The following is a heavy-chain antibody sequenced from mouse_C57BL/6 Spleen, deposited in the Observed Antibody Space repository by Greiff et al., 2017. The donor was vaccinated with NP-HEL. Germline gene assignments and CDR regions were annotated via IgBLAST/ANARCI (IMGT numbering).Heavy chain of an antibody. Sequence: VQLQQSGPELVKPGASVKISCKASGYAFSSSWMNWVKQRPGKGLEWIGRIYPGDGDTNYNGKFKGKATLTADKSSSTAYMQLSSLTSEDSAVYFCARWEVTTVVGGYWGQGTTLTVSS. V-gene: IGHV1-82*01. CDR1: GYAFSSSW. CDR2: IYPGDGDT. CDR3: ARWEVTTVVGGY. J-gene: IGHJ2*01. D-gene: IGHD1-1*01.